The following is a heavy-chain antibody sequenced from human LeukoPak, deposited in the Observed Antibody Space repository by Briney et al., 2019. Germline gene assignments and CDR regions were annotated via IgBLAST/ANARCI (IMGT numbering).Heavy chain of an antibody. J-gene: IGHJ6*02. V-gene: IGHV4-34*01. CDR3: AREEGMITPEYGMDV. CDR1: GGSFSGYY. Sequence: PSETLSPTCAVYGGSFSGYYWSWIRQPPGKGLEWIGEINHSGSTNYNPSLKSRVTMSVDTSKNQFSLKLSSVTAADTAVYYCAREEGMITPEYGMDVWGQGTTVTVSS. CDR2: INHSGST. D-gene: IGHD3-16*01.